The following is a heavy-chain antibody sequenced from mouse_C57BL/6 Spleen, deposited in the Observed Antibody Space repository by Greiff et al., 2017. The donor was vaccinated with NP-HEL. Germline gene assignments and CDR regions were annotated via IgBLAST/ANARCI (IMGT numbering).Heavy chain of an antibody. CDR2: IYPGDGDT. D-gene: IGHD3-1*01. CDR1: GYAFSSYW. V-gene: IGHV1-80*01. Sequence: VQRVESGAELVKPGASVKISCKASGYAFSSYWMNWVKQRPGKGLEWIGQIYPGDGDTNYNGKFKGKATLTADKSSSTAYMQLSSLTSEDSAVYFCARDRAGSGYYFDYWGQGTTLTVSS. J-gene: IGHJ2*01. CDR3: ARDRAGSGYYFDY.